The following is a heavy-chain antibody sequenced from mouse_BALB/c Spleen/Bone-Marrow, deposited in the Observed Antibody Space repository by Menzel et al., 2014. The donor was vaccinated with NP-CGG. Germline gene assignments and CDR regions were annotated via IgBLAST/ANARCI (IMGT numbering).Heavy chain of an antibody. CDR1: GFTFTDYY. Sequence: EVQRVESGGGLVQPGGSLRLSCAISGFTFTDYYMSWVRQPPGKALEWLGFIRNKANGYTTEYSTSVKGRFTISRDSSQSILYLLMNSLRAEDSATYYCARDTTSNIYWYFDVWGAGTTVTVSS. CDR3: ARDTTSNIYWYFDV. V-gene: IGHV7-3*02. D-gene: IGHD2-5*01. CDR2: IRNKANGYTT. J-gene: IGHJ1*01.